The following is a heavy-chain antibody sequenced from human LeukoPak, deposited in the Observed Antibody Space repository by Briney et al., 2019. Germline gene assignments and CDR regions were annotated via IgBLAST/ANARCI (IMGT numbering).Heavy chain of an antibody. D-gene: IGHD3-22*01. Sequence: GGSLRLSCAASGFTFSSYSMNWVRQAPGKGLEWDSSISSSSVYIYYADSVKGRFTISRDNAKNSLYLEMNSLRAEDTAVYYCARRDSSGYFFDPWGQGTLVTVSS. J-gene: IGHJ5*02. CDR2: ISSSSVYI. V-gene: IGHV3-21*01. CDR1: GFTFSSYS. CDR3: ARRDSSGYFFDP.